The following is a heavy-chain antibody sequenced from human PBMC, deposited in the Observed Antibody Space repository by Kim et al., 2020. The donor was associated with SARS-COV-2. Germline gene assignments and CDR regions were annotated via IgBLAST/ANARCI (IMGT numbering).Heavy chain of an antibody. CDR2: IYTSGST. V-gene: IGHV4-61*02. D-gene: IGHD3-9*01. CDR1: GGSISSGSYY. CDR3: AGAKYYDILTGYNNWFDP. Sequence: SETLSLTCTVSGGSISSGSYYWSWIRQPAGKGLEWIGRIYTSGSTNYNPSLKSRVTISVDTSKNQFSLKLSSVTAADTAVYYCAGAKYYDILTGYNNWFDPWGQGTLVTVSS. J-gene: IGHJ5*02.